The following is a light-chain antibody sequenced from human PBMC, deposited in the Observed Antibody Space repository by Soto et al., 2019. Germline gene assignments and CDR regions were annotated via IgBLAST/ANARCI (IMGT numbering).Light chain of an antibody. J-gene: IGKJ3*01. CDR1: QSVSSNY. Sequence: IVLTQSPGTLSLSPGERATLSCRASQSVSSNYLAWYQQKPGQAPRLLIYGASSRATGIPGRFSGSGSGTDFTLTISRLEPEDLAVYYCQQYGRSPFTCGPGTKVDIK. CDR3: QQYGRSPFT. V-gene: IGKV3-20*01. CDR2: GAS.